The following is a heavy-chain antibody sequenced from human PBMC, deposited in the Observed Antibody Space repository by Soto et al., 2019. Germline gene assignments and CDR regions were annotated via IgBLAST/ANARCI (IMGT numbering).Heavy chain of an antibody. Sequence: QVQLVQSGAEVKKPGSSVKVSCKASGGTFSSYAISWVRQAPGQGLEWMGGIIPIFGTANYAQKFQGRVXXTEDEATSTAXXEXSXXRSEDTDVYYCARDPVGRGMAQTILLPPAYYGMDVWGKGSTVTVSS. CDR3: ARDPVGRGMAQTILLPPAYYGMDV. CDR1: GGTFSSYA. J-gene: IGHJ6*04. CDR2: IIPIFGTA. V-gene: IGHV1-69*12. D-gene: IGHD5-18*01.